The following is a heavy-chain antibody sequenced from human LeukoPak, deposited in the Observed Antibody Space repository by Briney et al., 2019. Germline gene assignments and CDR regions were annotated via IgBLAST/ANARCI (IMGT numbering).Heavy chain of an antibody. CDR1: GFTFGNSW. Sequence: GGSLRLSCAASGFTFGNSWVHWVRQAPGKGLVWVSLINADGSTATYADSVKGRFTISRDNARNTLSLRMNSLTIEDTALYYCVVVVEPPDSDGFDVWGQGTMITVSS. J-gene: IGHJ3*01. V-gene: IGHV3-74*01. D-gene: IGHD1-14*01. CDR2: INADGSTA. CDR3: VVVVEPPDSDGFDV.